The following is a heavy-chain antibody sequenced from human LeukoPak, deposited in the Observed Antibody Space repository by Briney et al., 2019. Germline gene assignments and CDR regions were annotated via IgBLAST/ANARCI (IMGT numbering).Heavy chain of an antibody. CDR3: ATGEGRYFDY. CDR1: GLTFSDYW. CDR2: VDRYGSDT. J-gene: IGHJ4*02. Sequence: GGSLRLSCAASGLTFSDYWIHWVRQAPGKGLVWVSRVDRYGSDTNYADSVKGRSTISRDNAKNTLYLQMDSLRPEDTAVYYCATGEGRYFDYWGQGTLVTVSS. D-gene: IGHD7-27*01. V-gene: IGHV3-74*01.